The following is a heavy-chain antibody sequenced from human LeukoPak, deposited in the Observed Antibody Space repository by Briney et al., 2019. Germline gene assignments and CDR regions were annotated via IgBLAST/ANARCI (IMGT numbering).Heavy chain of an antibody. Sequence: PGGSLRLSCAASGFTFSSYGMSWVRQAPGKGLEWVSAISGSGGSTYYADSVKGRFTISRDNSKNTLYLQMNSLRAEDTAVYYCVGGYGDYQPSDAFDIWGQGTMVTVSS. J-gene: IGHJ3*02. CDR2: ISGSGGST. V-gene: IGHV3-23*01. D-gene: IGHD4-17*01. CDR1: GFTFSSYG. CDR3: VGGYGDYQPSDAFDI.